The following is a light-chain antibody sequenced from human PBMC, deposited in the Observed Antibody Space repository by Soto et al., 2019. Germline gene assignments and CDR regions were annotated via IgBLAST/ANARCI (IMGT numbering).Light chain of an antibody. Sequence: QSVLTQPASVSGSPGQSITISCTGSSSDVGGYNYVSWYQHHPGKAPKLMIYEVSNRPSGVSNRFSGSKSGNTASLTISWLQAEDEADYYCSSYTSSVFVLFGGGTKLTVL. V-gene: IGLV2-14*01. CDR2: EVS. J-gene: IGLJ2*01. CDR1: SSDVGGYNY. CDR3: SSYTSSVFVL.